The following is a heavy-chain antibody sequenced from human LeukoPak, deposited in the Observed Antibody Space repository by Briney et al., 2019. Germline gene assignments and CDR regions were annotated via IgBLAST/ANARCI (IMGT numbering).Heavy chain of an antibody. V-gene: IGHV4-59*02. J-gene: IGHJ3*02. CDR2: MHGSGSP. Sequence: PSETLSLTCTVSGASVRSDHWNWIRQSPGKGLEWIAYMHGSGSPNYNPSLASRLTLSVDATENLLSLKLTSVTAADTAVYFCARDLSVNAFDIWGQGT. CDR3: ARDLSVNAFDI. CDR1: GASVRSDH. D-gene: IGHD2/OR15-2a*01.